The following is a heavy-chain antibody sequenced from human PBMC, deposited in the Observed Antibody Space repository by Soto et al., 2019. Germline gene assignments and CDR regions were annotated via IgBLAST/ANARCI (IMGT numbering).Heavy chain of an antibody. Sequence: GESLKISCKGSGYSFTSYWISWVRQMPGKGLEWMGRIDPTDSYTNYSPSFQGHVTVSADKSISIAYLQWSSLKASDTAMYYCARSRRGAYSSGWYSPSGYYNYGIDVWGQGTKVTVSS. CDR2: IDPTDSYT. CDR1: GYSFTSYW. V-gene: IGHV5-10-1*01. CDR3: ARSRRGAYSSGWYSPSGYYNYGIDV. J-gene: IGHJ6*02. D-gene: IGHD6-19*01.